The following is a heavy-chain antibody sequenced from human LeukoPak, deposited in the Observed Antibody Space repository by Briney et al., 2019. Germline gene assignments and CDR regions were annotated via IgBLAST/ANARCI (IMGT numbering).Heavy chain of an antibody. CDR3: AKGDPQYIVVVTAILTL. J-gene: IGHJ4*02. D-gene: IGHD2-21*02. Sequence: PGGSLRLSCAASGFTFSSYAMSWVRQAPGKGLEWVSAISGSGGSTYYADSVKGRFTISRDNSKNTLYLQMNSLRAEDTAVYYCAKGDPQYIVVVTAILTLWGQGTLVTVSS. CDR1: GFTFSSYA. CDR2: ISGSGGST. V-gene: IGHV3-23*01.